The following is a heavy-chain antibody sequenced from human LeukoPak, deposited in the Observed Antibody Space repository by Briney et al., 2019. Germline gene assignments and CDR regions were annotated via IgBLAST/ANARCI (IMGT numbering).Heavy chain of an antibody. CDR1: GFTFSSYA. CDR3: TTDPMVLITIFGVEGY. J-gene: IGHJ4*02. D-gene: IGHD3-3*01. CDR2: ISGSGGST. V-gene: IGHV3-23*01. Sequence: GGSLRLSCAASGFTFSSYAMSWVRQAPGKGLEWVSAISGSGGSTYYADSVKGRFTISRDNSKNTLYLQMNSLRAEDTAVYYCTTDPMVLITIFGVEGYWGQGTLVTVSS.